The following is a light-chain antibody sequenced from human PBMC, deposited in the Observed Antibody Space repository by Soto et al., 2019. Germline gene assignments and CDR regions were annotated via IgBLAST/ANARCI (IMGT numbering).Light chain of an antibody. CDR3: HQYDDGPYT. CDR2: GAS. V-gene: IGKV3-15*01. J-gene: IGKJ2*01. Sequence: EIVMTQSPATLSLSPGERATLSCRASQSVSSNVAWYQQIPGQTPRLLIYGASTRATGIPVRFSGSGSGTEFTLTISSLQSEDFAVYYCHQYDDGPYTFGQGTKADIK. CDR1: QSVSSN.